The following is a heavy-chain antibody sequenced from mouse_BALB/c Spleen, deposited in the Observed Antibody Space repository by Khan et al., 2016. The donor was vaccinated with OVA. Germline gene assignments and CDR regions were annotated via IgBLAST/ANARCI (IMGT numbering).Heavy chain of an antibody. Sequence: QVQLKQPGAELMKPGASVKISCKATGYTFSSYWIEWVKQRPGHGLEWIGEILPGSGRTNYNENFKGKATFTADTSSNTAYIQLSSLTSEDSAVYYCATERFAYWGQGTLVTVSA. V-gene: IGHV1-9*01. CDR2: ILPGSGRT. CDR3: ATERFAY. J-gene: IGHJ3*01. CDR1: GYTFSSYW.